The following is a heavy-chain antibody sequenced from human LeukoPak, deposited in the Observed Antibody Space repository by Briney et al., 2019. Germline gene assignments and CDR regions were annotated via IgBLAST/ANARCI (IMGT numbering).Heavy chain of an antibody. CDR3: AKIVVAGTHYFEY. D-gene: IGHD6-19*01. J-gene: IGHJ4*02. Sequence: PGESLRLSCAASGFTFSNYGMHWVRQAPGKGLEWVAVISTDGSQKFYADSVKGRFTVSRDNSKNTLYLQMSSLRAEDTAVYYCAKIVVAGTHYFEYWGQGTLVTVSP. V-gene: IGHV3-30*18. CDR2: ISTDGSQK. CDR1: GFTFSNYG.